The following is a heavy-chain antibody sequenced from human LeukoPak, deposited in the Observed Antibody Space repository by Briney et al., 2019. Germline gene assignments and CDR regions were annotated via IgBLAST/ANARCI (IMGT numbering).Heavy chain of an antibody. D-gene: IGHD3-10*01. CDR2: IYYSGST. CDR3: RLWFGELLEAD. CDR1: GGSISSSSYY. V-gene: IGHV4-39*07. Sequence: SETLSLTCTVSGGSISSSSYYWGWIRQPPGKGLEWIGSIYYSGSTYYNPSLKSRVTISVDTSKNQFSLKLSSVTAADTAVYYCRLWFGELLEADWGQGTLVTVSS. J-gene: IGHJ4*02.